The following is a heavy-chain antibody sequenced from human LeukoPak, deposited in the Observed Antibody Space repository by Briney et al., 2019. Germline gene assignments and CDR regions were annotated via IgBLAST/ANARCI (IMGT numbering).Heavy chain of an antibody. D-gene: IGHD3-10*01. CDR3: ARAALGVWFGEPLGGPTEY. CDR1: GYTFTGYY. V-gene: IGHV1-2*02. CDR2: INPNSGGT. Sequence: ASLKVSCRASGYTFTGYYIHWVRQAPGQGLEWMGWINPNSGGTYYAQSFQDRVTMTRDTSISTAYMELSRLRSDDTAVYYCARAALGVWFGEPLGGPTEYWGQGTLVTVSS. J-gene: IGHJ4*02.